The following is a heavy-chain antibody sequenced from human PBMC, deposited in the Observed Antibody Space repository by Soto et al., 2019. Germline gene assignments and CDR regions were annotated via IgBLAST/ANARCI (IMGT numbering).Heavy chain of an antibody. J-gene: IGHJ4*02. CDR2: VYYDGST. CDR1: GDSINYY. Sequence: QVQLQESGPGLVKPSETLSLTCTVSGDSINYYWRWIRQPPGKGLEWIGYVYYDGSTNYNPSLESRVTMSIDTSKNQFSLKLSSVIAADTAVYYCVSYDRQSGRYALDYWGQGTLVTVSS. CDR3: VSYDRQSGRYALDY. D-gene: IGHD3-10*01. V-gene: IGHV4-59*01.